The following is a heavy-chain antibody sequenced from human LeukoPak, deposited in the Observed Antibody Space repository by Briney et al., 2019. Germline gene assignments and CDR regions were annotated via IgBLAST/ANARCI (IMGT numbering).Heavy chain of an antibody. J-gene: IGHJ4*02. D-gene: IGHD6-13*01. V-gene: IGHV1-8*01. CDR2: MNPNSGNT. CDR1: GYTFTSYD. CDR3: ARDLLVGAAADY. Sequence: ASVKVSCKASGYTFTSYDINWVRQATGQGLEWMGWMNPNSGNTGYAQKFQGRVTMTRNTSISTAYMELSSLRSEDTAVYYCARDLLVGAAADYWGQGTLVTVSS.